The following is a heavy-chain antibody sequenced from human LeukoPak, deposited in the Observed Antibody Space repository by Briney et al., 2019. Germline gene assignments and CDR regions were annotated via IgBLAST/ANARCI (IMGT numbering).Heavy chain of an antibody. CDR3: ARVGGRPETTDYYYYYYMDV. D-gene: IGHD1-7*01. Sequence: SETLSLTCTVSGGSISSHYWSWIRQPPGKGLEWIGYIYYSGTTTYNPSLKSRVIISVDTSKNQFSLKLTSVTTADTAVYYCARVGGRPETTDYYYYYYMDVWGKGTTVTVSS. J-gene: IGHJ6*03. CDR2: IYYSGTT. CDR1: GGSISSHY. V-gene: IGHV4-59*11.